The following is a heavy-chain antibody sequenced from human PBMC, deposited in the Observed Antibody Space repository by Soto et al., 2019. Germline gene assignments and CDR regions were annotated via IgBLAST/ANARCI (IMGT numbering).Heavy chain of an antibody. V-gene: IGHV4-30-4*08. CDR1: GLSISGEYYH. CDR3: AREDDGGDRDYYVLDV. Sequence: PSETLSLTCTVSGLSISGEYYHWTWIRQSPGKGLERIGYIHYSGSVHYNTSFKSRLTISADTSKSQFSLHLSSVTAADSAFFFCAREDDGGDRDYYVLDVWGQGTTFTVSS. D-gene: IGHD3-16*01. CDR2: IHYSGSV. J-gene: IGHJ6*02.